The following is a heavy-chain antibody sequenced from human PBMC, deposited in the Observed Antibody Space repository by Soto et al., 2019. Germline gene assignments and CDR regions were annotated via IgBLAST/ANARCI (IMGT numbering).Heavy chain of an antibody. CDR1: EFTFSDYA. CDR3: ARADYHDSSGPNGHAFDI. CDR2: ISDDGDKV. D-gene: IGHD3-22*01. V-gene: IGHV3-30-3*01. J-gene: IGHJ3*02. Sequence: QVQLVESGGGVVQPGRSLRLSCAASEFTFSDYAMHWVRQAPGKGLEWVAVISDDGDKVYYADSMKDRLTISRDNSKSTLFLQLTSLGPEDTALYSCARADYHDSSGPNGHAFDIWGQGTVVTVSS.